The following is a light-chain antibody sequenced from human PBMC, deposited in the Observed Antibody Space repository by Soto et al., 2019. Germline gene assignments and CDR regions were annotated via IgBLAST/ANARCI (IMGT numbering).Light chain of an antibody. CDR1: SSDVGGYNC. CDR2: EVS. V-gene: IGLV2-14*01. Sequence: QSALTQPASVSGSPGQSITISCTGTSSDVGGYNCVSWYQQHPGKAPKLMIYEVSNRPSGVSNRFSGSKSGNTASLTISGFQAEDEADYYCSSYTSSSTLPYVFGTGTKVTVL. CDR3: SSYTSSSTLPYV. J-gene: IGLJ1*01.